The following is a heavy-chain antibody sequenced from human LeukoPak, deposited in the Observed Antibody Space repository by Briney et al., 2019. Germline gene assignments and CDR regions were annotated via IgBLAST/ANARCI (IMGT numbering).Heavy chain of an antibody. CDR3: TRSQDLTGNDFWSGHYGNAMDV. J-gene: IGHJ6*02. V-gene: IGHV3-30*03. CDR2: ISYDGSNK. D-gene: IGHD3-3*01. CDR1: GFTFSSYG. Sequence: GGSLRLSCAASGFTFSSYGMHWVRQAPGKGLEWVAVISYDGSNKYYADSVKGRFTISRDNSKNTLYLQMNSLRADDAAVYYCTRSQDLTGNDFWSGHYGNAMDVWGQGTTVTVSS.